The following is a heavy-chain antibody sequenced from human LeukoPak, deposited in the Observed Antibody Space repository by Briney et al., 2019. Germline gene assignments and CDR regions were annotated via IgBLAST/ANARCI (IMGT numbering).Heavy chain of an antibody. V-gene: IGHV3-21*01. CDR1: GFTFSSYS. D-gene: IGHD2-15*01. J-gene: IGHJ4*02. CDR2: ISSSSSYI. CDR3: ARGATYCSGGSCYRNSIDY. Sequence: GGSLRLSCAASGFTFSSYSMNWVRQAPGKGLEWVSSISSSSSYIYYADSVKGRFTISRDNAKNSLYLQMNSLRAEDTAVYYCARGATYCSGGSCYRNSIDYWGQGTLVTVSS.